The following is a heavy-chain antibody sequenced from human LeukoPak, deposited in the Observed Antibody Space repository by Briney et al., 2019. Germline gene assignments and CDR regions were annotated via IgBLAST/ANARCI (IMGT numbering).Heavy chain of an antibody. J-gene: IGHJ4*02. Sequence: GGSLRLSCAASGFTFSTYGICWVRHAPGKGLEWVSAITGSGDGTKYADSVKGRFTITRDNSKNTVYLQMNSLRVEDTALYYCARRITATTPFDYWGQGTLVIVSS. V-gene: IGHV3-23*01. CDR3: ARRITATTPFDY. D-gene: IGHD3-16*01. CDR2: ITGSGDGT. CDR1: GFTFSTYG.